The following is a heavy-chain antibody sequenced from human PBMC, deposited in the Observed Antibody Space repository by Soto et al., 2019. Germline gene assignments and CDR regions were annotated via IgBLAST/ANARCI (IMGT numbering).Heavy chain of an antibody. Sequence: GGSLRLSCAASGFTFSSYAMHWVRQAPGKGLEWVAVISYDGSNKYYADSVKGRFTISRDNSKNTLYLQMSSLRAEDTAVYYCARSQLWSHQGNYYYYGMDVWRQGTTVTVSS. CDR3: ARSQLWSHQGNYYYYGMDV. CDR1: GFTFSSYA. D-gene: IGHD5-18*01. J-gene: IGHJ6*02. CDR2: ISYDGSNK. V-gene: IGHV3-30-3*01.